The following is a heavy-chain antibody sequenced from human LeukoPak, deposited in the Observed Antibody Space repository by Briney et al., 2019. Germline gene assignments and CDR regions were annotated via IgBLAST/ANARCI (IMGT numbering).Heavy chain of an antibody. V-gene: IGHV3-15*01. J-gene: IGHJ4*02. D-gene: IGHD3-3*01. CDR2: IKSKADGGTT. CDR1: GFTFSNTW. Sequence: GGSLRLSCAASGFTFSNTWMSWVRQAPGKGLEWVGRIKSKADGGTTDYAAPVKGGFTISRDDSKNTLYLQMNSLKTEDTGVYYCATVKYDFLSGYMAYFDYWGQGTLVTVSS. CDR3: ATVKYDFLSGYMAYFDY.